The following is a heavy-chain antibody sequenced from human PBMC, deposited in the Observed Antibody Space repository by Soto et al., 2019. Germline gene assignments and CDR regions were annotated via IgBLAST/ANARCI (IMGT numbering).Heavy chain of an antibody. CDR2: IYYSGNT. Sequence: QVQLQESGPGLVKPSETLSLTCTVSGGSISPYYWGWIRQPPGKGLEWIGYIYYSGNTNYNPSLESRVTISVDTSRNQFSLKLTSVTAADTAVYYCARKGAAASYTHYYMDVWGRGTTVTVSS. CDR3: ARKGAAASYTHYYMDV. CDR1: GGSISPYY. D-gene: IGHD6-13*01. V-gene: IGHV4-59*01. J-gene: IGHJ6*03.